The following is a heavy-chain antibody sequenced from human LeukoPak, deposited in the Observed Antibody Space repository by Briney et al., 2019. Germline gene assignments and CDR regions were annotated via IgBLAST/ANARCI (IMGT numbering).Heavy chain of an antibody. CDR3: VRDQGGAVSY. D-gene: IGHD3-16*01. V-gene: IGHV3-48*01. J-gene: IGHJ4*02. Sequence: SGGSLRLSCAASGFTFSSYSMNWVRQAPGKGLEWVSYISSLSGTMYYADSVKGRFIISRDNAQNSLFLQMNSLRAEDTAVYYCVRDQGGAVSYWGQGTLVTVSS. CDR2: ISSLSGTM. CDR1: GFTFSSYS.